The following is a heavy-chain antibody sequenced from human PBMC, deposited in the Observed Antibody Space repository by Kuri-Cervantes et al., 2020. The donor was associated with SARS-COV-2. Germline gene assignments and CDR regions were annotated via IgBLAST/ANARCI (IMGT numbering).Heavy chain of an antibody. CDR3: ARDLGDPSAFDI. Sequence: ESLKISCTVSGGSISSSSYYWGWIRQPPGKGLEWIGSIYYSGSTYYNPSLKSRVTISVDTSKNQFSLQLNSVTPEDTAVYYCARDLGDPSAFDIWGQGTMVTVSS. CDR2: IYYSGST. CDR1: GGSISSSSYY. D-gene: IGHD3-10*01. J-gene: IGHJ3*02. V-gene: IGHV4-39*07.